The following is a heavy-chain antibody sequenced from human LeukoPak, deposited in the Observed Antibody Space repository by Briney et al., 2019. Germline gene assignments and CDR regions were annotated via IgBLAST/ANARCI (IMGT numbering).Heavy chain of an antibody. Sequence: GGSLRLSCAASGFIFSSYAMSWVRQAPGKGLEWVATISGSGDNTYYADSVKGRFTISRDNSKNTLYLQMNSLRAEDTAAYYCAKIAAVGHFPGWGQGALVTVSS. J-gene: IGHJ4*02. CDR1: GFIFSSYA. V-gene: IGHV3-23*01. CDR3: AKIAAVGHFPG. CDR2: ISGSGDNT. D-gene: IGHD6-13*01.